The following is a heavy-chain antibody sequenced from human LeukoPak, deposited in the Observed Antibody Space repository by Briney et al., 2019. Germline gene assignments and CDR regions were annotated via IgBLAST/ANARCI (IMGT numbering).Heavy chain of an antibody. CDR3: ARVHDVWGSSTSGLDY. CDR2: INPNSGGT. Sequence: GASVKVSCKASGYTFTGYYMHWVRQAPGQGLEWMGWINPNSGGTNYAQKFQGRVTMTRDTSISTAYMELSRLRSDDTAVYYCARVHDVWGSSTSGLDYWGQGTLVTVSS. J-gene: IGHJ4*02. D-gene: IGHD3-16*01. CDR1: GYTFTGYY. V-gene: IGHV1-2*02.